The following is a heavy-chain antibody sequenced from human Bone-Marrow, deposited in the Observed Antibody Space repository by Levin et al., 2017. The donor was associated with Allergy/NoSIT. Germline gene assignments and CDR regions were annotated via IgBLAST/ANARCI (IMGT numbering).Heavy chain of an antibody. V-gene: IGHV3-33*01. CDR1: GFSFNTYG. Sequence: GESLKISCEASGFSFNTYGMHWVRQAPGKGLEWVAVIWYDGSNIYYGDSVKGRFTISRDNSKSTLFLQMNSLRAEDTAVYYCARDQGGYDLLLNTFDRWGQGTLVTVSS. J-gene: IGHJ4*02. CDR3: ARDQGGYDLLLNTFDR. D-gene: IGHD5-12*01. CDR2: IWYDGSNI.